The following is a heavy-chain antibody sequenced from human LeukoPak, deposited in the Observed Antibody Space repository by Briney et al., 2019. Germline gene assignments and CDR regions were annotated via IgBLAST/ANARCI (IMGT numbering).Heavy chain of an antibody. CDR1: GFTFSSYA. J-gene: IGHJ4*02. Sequence: GSSLRLSCAASGFTFSSYAMHWVRQAPGKGLEWVAVISYDGSNKYYADSVKGRVTISRDNSKNTLYLQMNSLRAEDTAVYYCARGGAVAVLYYFDYWGQGTLVTVSS. CDR3: ARGGAVAVLYYFDY. D-gene: IGHD6-19*01. CDR2: ISYDGSNK. V-gene: IGHV3-30-3*01.